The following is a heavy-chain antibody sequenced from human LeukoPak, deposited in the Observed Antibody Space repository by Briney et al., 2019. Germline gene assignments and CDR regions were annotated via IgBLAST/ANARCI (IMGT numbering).Heavy chain of an antibody. CDR3: ARARGEQQLVHYDY. D-gene: IGHD6-13*01. CDR1: GYTLSSYG. V-gene: IGHV1-18*04. Sequence: GASVKVSCKAFGYTLSSYGITWVRQVPGRGLEWMGWISANNGNTNYAQKIQGRVTMTTDTSTSTAYMELRSLRSDDTAVYYCARARGEQQLVHYDYWGQGTLVTVSS. CDR2: ISANNGNT. J-gene: IGHJ4*02.